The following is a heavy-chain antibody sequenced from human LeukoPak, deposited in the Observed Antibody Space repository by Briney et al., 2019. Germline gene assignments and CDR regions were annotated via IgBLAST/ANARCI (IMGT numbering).Heavy chain of an antibody. D-gene: IGHD5-24*01. V-gene: IGHV1-2*02. CDR2: INPNSGGT. J-gene: IGHJ4*02. CDR1: GYTFTGHY. Sequence: ASVKVSCKASGYTFTGHYMHWVRQAPGQGLEWMGWINPNSGGTNYAQKFQGRVTMTRDTSISTAYMELSRLRSDDTAVYYCARDRRWLQLLSFDYWGQGTLVTVSS. CDR3: ARDRRWLQLLSFDY.